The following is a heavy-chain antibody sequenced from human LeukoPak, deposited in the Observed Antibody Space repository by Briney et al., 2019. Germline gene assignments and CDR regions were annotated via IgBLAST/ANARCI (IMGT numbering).Heavy chain of an antibody. D-gene: IGHD5-12*01. J-gene: IGHJ3*02. CDR2: IDAGGSYI. V-gene: IGHV3-21*01. Sequence: GGALRLSSAAPGFAFSGDNMNWVRQAPGKGLEWVSFIDAGGSYIRYADSVKGGFTISRDNAKNSLFLQMNSLRAEDTAMYFCARDQAIDIRAYDIWGQGTMVTVSS. CDR1: GFAFSGDN. CDR3: ARDQAIDIRAYDI.